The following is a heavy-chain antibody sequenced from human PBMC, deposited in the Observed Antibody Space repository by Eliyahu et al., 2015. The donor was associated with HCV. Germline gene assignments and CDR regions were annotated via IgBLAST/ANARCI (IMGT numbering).Heavy chain of an antibody. D-gene: IGHD4-23*01. CDR1: EYTFTNYG. CDR3: AKGGGGYFDH. V-gene: IGHV1-3*01. Sequence: QVQLVQSGAEVEKPGASVKVSCKASEYTFTNYGLHWVRQAPGQRLEWMGWIHPGSGNTKYSQKFQGRVTITRDTSASTAYMELSSLRSEDTAVYYCAKGGGGYFDHWGQGTLVTVSS. CDR2: IHPGSGNT. J-gene: IGHJ4*02.